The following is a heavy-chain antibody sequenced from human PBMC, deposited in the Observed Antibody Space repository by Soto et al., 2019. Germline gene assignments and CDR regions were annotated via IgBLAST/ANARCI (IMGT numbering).Heavy chain of an antibody. CDR1: GFTFSDYY. Sequence: QVQLVESGGGLVKPGGSLRLSCVASGFTFSDYYMSWIRQAPGKGLEWLSYMSSSSSYIQYADSVKGRFTISRDNAKNSLFLQMNSLRAEDTAGYYCARVLGRNNDCGDRIADYWGQGTLVTVSS. V-gene: IGHV3-11*05. D-gene: IGHD4-17*01. J-gene: IGHJ4*02. CDR2: MSSSSSYI. CDR3: ARVLGRNNDCGDRIADY.